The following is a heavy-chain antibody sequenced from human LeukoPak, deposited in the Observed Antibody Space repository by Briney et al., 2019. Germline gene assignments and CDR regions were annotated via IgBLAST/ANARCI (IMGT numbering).Heavy chain of an antibody. Sequence: ASVKVSCKASGGTFSSYAISWVRQAPGQGLEWMGRIIPIFGTANYAQKFQGRVTITTDESTSTAYMELSSLRSEDTAVYYCAATTDSSSWYEVPWYFDYWGQGTLVTVSS. D-gene: IGHD6-13*01. J-gene: IGHJ4*02. V-gene: IGHV1-69*05. CDR1: GGTFSSYA. CDR2: IIPIFGTA. CDR3: AATTDSSSWYEVPWYFDY.